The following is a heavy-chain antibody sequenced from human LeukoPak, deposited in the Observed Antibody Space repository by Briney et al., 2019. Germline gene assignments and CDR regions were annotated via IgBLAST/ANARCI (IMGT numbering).Heavy chain of an antibody. Sequence: GASVKVSCKASGYTFIDYTMQWLRQAPGQRLDWMGWINGGSGNTKYSPEFQGRVTITRDTSASTGYMELSSLRSEDTAVYYCANPRYDSSGYYYVDWGQGTLVTVSS. CDR3: ANPRYDSSGYYYVD. J-gene: IGHJ4*02. D-gene: IGHD3-22*01. CDR2: INGGSGNT. CDR1: GYTFIDYT. V-gene: IGHV1-3*01.